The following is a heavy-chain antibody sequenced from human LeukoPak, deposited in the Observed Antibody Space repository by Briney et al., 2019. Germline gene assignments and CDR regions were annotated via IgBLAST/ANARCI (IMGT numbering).Heavy chain of an antibody. J-gene: IGHJ6*03. CDR3: AREKGIVGATSYYYYMDV. CDR1: GFTVSSNY. D-gene: IGHD1-26*01. Sequence: PGGSLRLSCAASGFTVSSNYMSWVRQAPGKGLEWVSVIYSGGSTYYADSVKGRVTISRDNSKNTLYLQMNSLRAEDTAVYYCAREKGIVGATSYYYYMDVWGKGTTVTASS. CDR2: IYSGGST. V-gene: IGHV3-53*01.